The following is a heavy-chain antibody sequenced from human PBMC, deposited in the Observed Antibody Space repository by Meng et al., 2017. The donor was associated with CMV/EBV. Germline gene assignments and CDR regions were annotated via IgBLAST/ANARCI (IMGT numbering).Heavy chain of an antibody. Sequence: GGSLRLSCAASGFTFSSYAMSWVRQAPGKGLEWVSAISGSGGSTYYADSVKGRFTISRDNSKNTLYLQMNSLRAEDTAVYYCAREGEAYCGGDCSSWGQGTLVTVSS. CDR2: ISGSGGST. J-gene: IGHJ4*02. CDR1: GFTFSSYA. V-gene: IGHV3-23*01. CDR3: AREGEAYCGGDCSS. D-gene: IGHD2-21*01.